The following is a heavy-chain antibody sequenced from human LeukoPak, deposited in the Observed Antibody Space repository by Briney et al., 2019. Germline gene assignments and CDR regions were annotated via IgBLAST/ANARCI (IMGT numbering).Heavy chain of an antibody. CDR3: ARVIRGYSYGIRPDDAFDI. Sequence: ASVKVSCKASGYNFSIHWMHWVRQAPGQGLEWMGWINPNSGGTNYAQKFQGRVTMTRDTSISTAYMELSRLRSDDTAVYYCARVIRGYSYGIRPDDAFDIWGQGTMVTVSS. CDR2: INPNSGGT. V-gene: IGHV1-2*02. D-gene: IGHD5-18*01. J-gene: IGHJ3*02. CDR1: GYNFSIHW.